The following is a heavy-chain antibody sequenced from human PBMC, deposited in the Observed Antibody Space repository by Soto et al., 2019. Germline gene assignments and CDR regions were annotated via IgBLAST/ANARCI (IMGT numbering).Heavy chain of an antibody. V-gene: IGHV1-69*06. D-gene: IGHD5-12*01. CDR3: ARDWASSGYDSWYSHKPQGYPTWFAP. J-gene: IGHJ5*02. CDR1: GYSFTSYA. Sequence: GASVKVSCKASGYSFTSYAGSWGRQAPGQGLEWMGGIIPIFGTANYAQKFQGRVTITADKSTSTAYMELSSLRSEDTAVYSCARDWASSGYDSWYSHKPQGYPTWFAPWGQGTLVTVSS. CDR2: IIPIFGTA.